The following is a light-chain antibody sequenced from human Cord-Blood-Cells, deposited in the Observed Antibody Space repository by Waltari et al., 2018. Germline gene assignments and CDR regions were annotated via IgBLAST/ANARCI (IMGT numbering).Light chain of an antibody. CDR2: EDN. V-gene: IGLV6-57*02. CDR3: QSYDSSNVV. J-gene: IGLJ2*01. Sequence: NFMLTQPHSVSESPGKTVTISCTGSSGSIASNYVQWYQQRPGSAPTTVIYEDNQRPPGVPDRFSGSIDSSSNSASLTISGLKTEDEADYYCQSYDSSNVVFGRGTKLTVL. CDR1: SGSIASNY.